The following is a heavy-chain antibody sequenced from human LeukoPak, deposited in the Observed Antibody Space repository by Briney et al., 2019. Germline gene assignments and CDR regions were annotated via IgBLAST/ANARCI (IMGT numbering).Heavy chain of an antibody. CDR3: ARGPSGYHNT. CDR2: ISGSGGST. V-gene: IGHV3-23*01. D-gene: IGHD5-12*01. CDR1: GFTLSSYA. Sequence: GGSLRLSCAASGFTLSSYAMSWVRQARGKGPEWVSAISGSGGSTYYADSVKGRFSISRDNSKNTLYLQMNSLRAEDTAVYYCARGPSGYHNTGGQGTLVTVSS. J-gene: IGHJ4*02.